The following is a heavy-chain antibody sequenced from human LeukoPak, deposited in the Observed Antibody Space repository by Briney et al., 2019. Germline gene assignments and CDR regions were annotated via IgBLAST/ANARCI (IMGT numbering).Heavy chain of an antibody. Sequence: ASVKVSCKASGYTFTGYYMHWVRQAPGQGLEWMGIINPSGGSTSYAQKFQGRGTMTRDTSTSTVYMELSSLRSEDTAVYYCARDAASIAARRDYYYYYMDVWGKGTTVTVSS. J-gene: IGHJ6*03. CDR2: INPSGGST. D-gene: IGHD6-6*01. CDR3: ARDAASIAARRDYYYYYMDV. V-gene: IGHV1-46*01. CDR1: GYTFTGYY.